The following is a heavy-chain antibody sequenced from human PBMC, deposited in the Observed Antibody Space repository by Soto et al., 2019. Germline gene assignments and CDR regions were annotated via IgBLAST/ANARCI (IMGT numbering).Heavy chain of an antibody. D-gene: IGHD6-6*01. CDR1: GFSFSNYA. V-gene: IGHV3-23*01. J-gene: IGHJ4*02. CDR3: ARVKSSSSSLSDY. Sequence: GGSLRLSCEASGFSFSNYALSWVRQSPGKGLEWVSTFSAGGRAYYADSVKGRFTIAKDTSTSTAYMELRSLRSDDTAVYYCARVKSSSSSLSDYWGQGTLVTVSS. CDR2: FSAGGRA.